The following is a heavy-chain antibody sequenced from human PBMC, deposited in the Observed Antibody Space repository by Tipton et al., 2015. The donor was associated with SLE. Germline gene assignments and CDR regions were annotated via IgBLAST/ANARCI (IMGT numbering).Heavy chain of an antibody. V-gene: IGHV5-51*01. D-gene: IGHD5-18*01. Sequence: QLVQSGAEVKKPGESLKISCKGSGYTFTRYWIAWVRQMPGKGLEWMGIIYPDDSDTTYSPSFQGQVTISADRSISTAYLQWSSLKTSDTAMYYCARDLYGYDYHFDYWGQGTLVTVSS. J-gene: IGHJ4*02. CDR1: GYTFTRYW. CDR3: ARDLYGYDYHFDY. CDR2: IYPDDSDT.